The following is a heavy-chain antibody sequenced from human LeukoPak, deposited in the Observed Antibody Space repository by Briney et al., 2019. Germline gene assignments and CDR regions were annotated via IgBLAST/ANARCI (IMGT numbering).Heavy chain of an antibody. CDR2: ISGSGGST. Sequence: GGTLRLSCAASGFTFISYGMSWVRQAPGKGLEWVSVISGSGGSTYYAESVKGRFTISRDNSKNTLYLEMNSLRADDTAVYYCAKDRVAAAGVLGYNDYWGQGTLVTVHS. D-gene: IGHD6-13*01. V-gene: IGHV3-23*01. CDR1: GFTFISYG. CDR3: AKDRVAAAGVLGYNDY. J-gene: IGHJ4*02.